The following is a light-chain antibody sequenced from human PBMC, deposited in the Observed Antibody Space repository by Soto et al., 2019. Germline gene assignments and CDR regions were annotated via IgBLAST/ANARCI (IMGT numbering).Light chain of an antibody. V-gene: IGLV2-14*01. CDR2: EVT. J-gene: IGLJ2*01. CDR3: SSYTTSSTLI. CDR1: SSDVGSYKF. Sequence: QSALTQPASVSGSPGQSITISCTGTSSDVGSYKFVSWYQQHPGKAPKLMLYEVTYRPSGVSNRFSGSKSGNTASLTISGLQAEDEADYYCSSYTTSSTLIFGGGTKVTVL.